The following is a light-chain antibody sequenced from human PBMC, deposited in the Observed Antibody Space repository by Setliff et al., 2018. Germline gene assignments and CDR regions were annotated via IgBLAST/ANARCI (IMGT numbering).Light chain of an antibody. J-gene: IGLJ1*01. Sequence: QSVLAQPPSASGSPGQSVTISRTGTSSDVGGYKYVSWFQQHPGKAPKLMIYEVTKRPPGVPDRFSGSKSGNTASLTVSVLQAEDEADYYCTSYAGSNNYVFGTGTKVTVL. CDR3: TSYAGSNNYV. CDR1: SSDVGGYKY. CDR2: EVT. V-gene: IGLV2-8*01.